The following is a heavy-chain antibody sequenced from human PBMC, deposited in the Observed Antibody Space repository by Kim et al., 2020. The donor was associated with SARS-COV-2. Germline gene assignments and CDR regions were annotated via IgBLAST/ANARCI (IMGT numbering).Heavy chain of an antibody. Sequence: SETLSLTCDVYGGSFSGFYWSWIRQPPGKGLEWIGEINHSGSTKYNSSLKSRVTISVETSKYQFSLKLSSVTAADTAVYYCARGGINYGDYSGGRWFDPWGQGTLVTVSS. V-gene: IGHV4-34*01. J-gene: IGHJ5*02. CDR1: GGSFSGFY. CDR3: ARGGINYGDYSGGRWFDP. D-gene: IGHD4-17*01. CDR2: INHSGST.